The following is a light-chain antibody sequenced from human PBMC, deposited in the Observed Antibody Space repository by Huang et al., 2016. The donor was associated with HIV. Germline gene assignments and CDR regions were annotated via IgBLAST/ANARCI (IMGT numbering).Light chain of an antibody. CDR3: QQFNNWPPYT. CDR1: QSINSN. J-gene: IGKJ2*01. CDR2: GAS. Sequence: EIVMTQSPATLSVSPGESVTLSCRASQSINSNLAWYQQKPGQAPRLLIYGASTRATGIPARFSGSGSGTEFTLTISNLQSEDFAVYYCQQFNNWPPYTFGQGTKLEIK. V-gene: IGKV3-15*01.